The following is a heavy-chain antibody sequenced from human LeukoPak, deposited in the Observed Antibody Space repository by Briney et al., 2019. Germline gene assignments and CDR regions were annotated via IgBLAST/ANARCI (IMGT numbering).Heavy chain of an antibody. Sequence: PSETLSLTCTVSGGSINSYYWGWIRQPAGKGLEWISRIYTSGSTNYNPPLKSRVTMSVDTSKNQFSLNLTSVTAADTAVYYCVRDQGFLAYWGQGTLVTVSS. CDR1: GGSINSYY. V-gene: IGHV4-4*07. CDR2: IYTSGST. CDR3: VRDQGFLAY. J-gene: IGHJ4*02. D-gene: IGHD3-3*01.